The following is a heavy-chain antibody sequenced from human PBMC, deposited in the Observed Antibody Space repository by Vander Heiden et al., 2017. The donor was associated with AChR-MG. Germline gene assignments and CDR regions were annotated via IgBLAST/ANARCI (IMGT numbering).Heavy chain of an antibody. V-gene: IGHV3-33*01. J-gene: IGHJ4*02. D-gene: IGHD6-13*01. CDR1: GFTFSSYG. CDR2: IWYDGSNK. Sequence: QVQLVESGGGVVQPGRSLRLSCAASGFTFSSYGMHWVRQAPGKGLEWVAVIWYDGSNKYYADSVKGRFTISRDNSKNTLYLQMNSLRAEDTAVYYCARDSDCCYSSPGFDYWCQGTLVTVSS. CDR3: ARDSDCCYSSPGFDY.